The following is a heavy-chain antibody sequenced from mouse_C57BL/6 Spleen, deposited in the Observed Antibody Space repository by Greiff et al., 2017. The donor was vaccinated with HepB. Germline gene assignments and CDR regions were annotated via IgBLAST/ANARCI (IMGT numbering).Heavy chain of an antibody. Sequence: EVKLMESGGDLVKPGGSLKLSCAASGFTFSSFGMSWVRQTPDKRLEWVATISSGGSYTYYPDSVKGRFTISRDNAKNTLYLQMSSLKSEDTAMYYCARHDSSGPYFDYWGQGTTLTVSS. D-gene: IGHD3-2*02. V-gene: IGHV5-6*01. CDR2: ISSGGSYT. CDR3: ARHDSSGPYFDY. J-gene: IGHJ2*01. CDR1: GFTFSSFG.